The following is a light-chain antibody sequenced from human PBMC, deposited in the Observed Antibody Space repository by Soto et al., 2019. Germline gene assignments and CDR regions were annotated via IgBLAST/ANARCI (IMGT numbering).Light chain of an antibody. CDR1: QTISSW. CDR3: QHYTSYPIT. V-gene: IGKV1-5*03. CDR2: KAS. Sequence: DIQMTQSPSTLSGSVGDRVTITCRASQTISSWLAWYQQKPGKAPKLLIYKASTLKSGVPSRFSGSGSGTEFTLTISSLQPDDFATYYRQHYTSYPITSGQGTPPEI. J-gene: IGKJ5*01.